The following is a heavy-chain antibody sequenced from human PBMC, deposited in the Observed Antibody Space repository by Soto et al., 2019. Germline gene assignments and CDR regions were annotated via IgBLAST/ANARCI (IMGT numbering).Heavy chain of an antibody. CDR2: ISYDGSNK. J-gene: IGHJ6*02. D-gene: IGHD4-17*01. CDR3: ARDLRSYYYGMDV. Sequence: QVQLVESGGGVVQPGRSLRLSCAASGFTFSSYAMHWVRQAPGKGLEWVAVISYDGSNKYYADSVKGRFTISRDNYKNTLYLQMNSLRAEDTAVYYCARDLRSYYYGMDVWGQGTTVTVSS. CDR1: GFTFSSYA. V-gene: IGHV3-30-3*01.